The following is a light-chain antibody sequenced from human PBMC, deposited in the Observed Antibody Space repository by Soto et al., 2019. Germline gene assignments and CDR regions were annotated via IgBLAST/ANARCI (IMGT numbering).Light chain of an antibody. V-gene: IGKV1-39*01. CDR3: QQSYSTPRT. CDR1: QSISSY. Sequence: DIQMTQSPSSLSASVGDRVTITCRASQSISSYLNWYQQKPGKAPKLLIYAASSLQSGVPSRFSGSGSGTYFTLTISSLQPEDFATYYCQQSYSTPRTFGQWTKLEIK. J-gene: IGKJ2*01. CDR2: AAS.